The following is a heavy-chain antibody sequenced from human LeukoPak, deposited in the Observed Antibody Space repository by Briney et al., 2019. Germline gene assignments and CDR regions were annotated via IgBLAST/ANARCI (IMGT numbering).Heavy chain of an antibody. CDR2: IYYSGST. J-gene: IGHJ4*02. CDR1: GGSISSSNW. D-gene: IGHD3-22*01. Sequence: SETLSLTCAVSGGSISSSNWWSWVRQPPGKGLEWIGYIYYSGSTYYNPSLKSRVAISVDTSKNQFSLKLSSVTAADTAVYYCARSDYYDSSGFDYWGQGTLVTVSS. CDR3: ARSDYYDSSGFDY. V-gene: IGHV4-30-4*01.